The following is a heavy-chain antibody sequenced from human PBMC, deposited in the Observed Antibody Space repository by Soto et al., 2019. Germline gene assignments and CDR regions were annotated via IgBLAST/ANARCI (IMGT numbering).Heavy chain of an antibody. Sequence: QVQLVQSGAELRKPGSSVKVSCKASGGTFSDFTITWVRQAPGQRLEWMGGIIPFFDTANYAGRFQGRVTITADESTTTSFMEVSSLRSEDTAGYYCARNGTLTGYSYGMDVWGQGTMVTVSS. V-gene: IGHV1-69*01. J-gene: IGHJ6*02. CDR1: GGTFSDFT. D-gene: IGHD1-1*01. CDR3: ARNGTLTGYSYGMDV. CDR2: IIPFFDTA.